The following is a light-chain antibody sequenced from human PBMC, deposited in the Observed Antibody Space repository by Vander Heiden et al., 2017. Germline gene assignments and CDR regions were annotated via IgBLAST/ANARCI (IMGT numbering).Light chain of an antibody. CDR1: QTVSSN. CDR2: GAS. J-gene: IGKJ4*01. V-gene: IGKV3-15*01. Sequence: ELVMTQPPATLSASPGERATLACRASQTVSSNLAWYQQKPGQAPRLLIYGASTRATGIPARFSGSGSGTEFTLTISSLQSEDFAVYYCQQYNNWPLTFGGGTKVEIK. CDR3: QQYNNWPLT.